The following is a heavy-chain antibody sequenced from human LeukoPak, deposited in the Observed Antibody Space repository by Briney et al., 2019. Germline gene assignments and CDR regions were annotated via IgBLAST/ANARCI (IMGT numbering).Heavy chain of an antibody. CDR2: LTGSGIST. CDR3: ARDHSETSGYYYLPLGF. CDR1: GLIFSNYA. Sequence: GRSLRLSCVASGLIFSNYAMTWVRQAPGKGLEWGSTLTGSGISTYYARSVKSRLTISRDNSKNTLYLQMHSLTVEDTAVYFCARDHSETSGYYYLPLGFWGQGTLVTVSS. J-gene: IGHJ4*02. D-gene: IGHD3-22*01. V-gene: IGHV3-23*01.